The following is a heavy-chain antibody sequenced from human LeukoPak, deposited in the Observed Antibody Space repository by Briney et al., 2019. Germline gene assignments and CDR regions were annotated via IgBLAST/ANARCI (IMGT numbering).Heavy chain of an antibody. CDR2: INERGTDS. D-gene: IGHD3-9*01. V-gene: IGHV3-74*03. J-gene: IGHJ4*02. CDR3: AREVPLRYFDWLSD. CDR1: GFTFSGHW. Sequence: GGSLRLSCTASGFTFSGHWIHWVRQPPGMGLVWVSRINERGTDSMYAESVKGRFTISRDNTKNTVYLQMNSLRAEDTAVYYCAREVPLRYFDWLSDWGQGTLVTVSS.